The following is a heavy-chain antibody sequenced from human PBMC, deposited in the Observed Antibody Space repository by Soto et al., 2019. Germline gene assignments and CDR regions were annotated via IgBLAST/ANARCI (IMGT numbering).Heavy chain of an antibody. CDR1: GFNFRSFW. V-gene: IGHV3-7*03. CDR3: ARESAAARGVYYFDY. D-gene: IGHD2-2*01. CDR2: VKQDGSET. Sequence: PGGSLRLSCAASGFNFRSFWMSWVRQAPGKGLEWVANVKQDGSETSYLDSVKGRFTITRDNAEDSLYLQMNSLRSEDTAVYYCARESAAARGVYYFDYWGQGTLVTVSS. J-gene: IGHJ4*02.